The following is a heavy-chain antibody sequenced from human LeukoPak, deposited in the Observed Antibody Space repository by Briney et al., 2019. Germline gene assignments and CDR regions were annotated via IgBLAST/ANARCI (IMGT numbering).Heavy chain of an antibody. D-gene: IGHD2/OR15-2a*01. V-gene: IGHV4-59*01. CDR3: AREVKVGNTDTGYYFDY. CDR1: GGSISSYY. J-gene: IGHJ4*02. Sequence: SETLSLTCTVSGGSISSYYWSWIRQPPGKGLEWIGYIYDSGSTNYNPSLKRRVTISVDTSKSQFSLKLNSVTAADTAVYYCAREVKVGNTDTGYYFDYWGQGILVTVSS. CDR2: IYDSGST.